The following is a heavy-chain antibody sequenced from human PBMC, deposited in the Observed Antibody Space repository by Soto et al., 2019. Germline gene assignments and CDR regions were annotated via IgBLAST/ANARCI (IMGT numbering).Heavy chain of an antibody. CDR2: VSAYNGNT. V-gene: IGHV1-18*01. Sequence: GASVNVSCKASGYTFTSYGISWVRQAPGQGLEWMGWVSAYNGNTNYAQKLQGRVTMTTDTSTSTAYMELRSLRSDDTAVYYCAKGSGWASYTENLDYWGQGTLVTVSS. CDR3: AKGSGWASYTENLDY. CDR1: GYTFTSYG. D-gene: IGHD3-10*01. J-gene: IGHJ4*02.